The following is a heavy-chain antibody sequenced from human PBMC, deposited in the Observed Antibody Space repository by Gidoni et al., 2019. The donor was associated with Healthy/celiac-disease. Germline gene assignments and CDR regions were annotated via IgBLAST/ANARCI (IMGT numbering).Heavy chain of an antibody. CDR1: GFPFSDYW. CDR2: IKQDGSEK. V-gene: IGHV3-7*01. D-gene: IGHD6-19*01. J-gene: IGHJ4*02. Sequence: EVQLVESGGGLVQPGGSLRLSCADSGFPFSDYWMCWVRQAPGKGLEWGANIKQDGSEKYYVDSVKGRFTISRDNAKNSLYLQMNSLRAEDTAVYYCARAVRKNILWYSSGWYDYWGQGTLVTVSS. CDR3: ARAVRKNILWYSSGWYDY.